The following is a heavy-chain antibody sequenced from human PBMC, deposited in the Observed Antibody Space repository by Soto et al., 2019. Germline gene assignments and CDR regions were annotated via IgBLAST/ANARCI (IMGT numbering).Heavy chain of an antibody. CDR3: ARGATRYPYVMDE. D-gene: IGHD3-16*02. CDR1: GYTFTGYY. Sequence: QVQLVQSGAEVKKPGASVKVSCKASGYTFTGYYMHWVLQAPGHGLEWMGLINPNSGGTNFAQKFQCRVTMTWYTSISTADMELSRLRSDDTAVYYCARGATRYPYVMDEWGQGTTVTVSS. V-gene: IGHV1-2*02. CDR2: INPNSGGT. J-gene: IGHJ6*01.